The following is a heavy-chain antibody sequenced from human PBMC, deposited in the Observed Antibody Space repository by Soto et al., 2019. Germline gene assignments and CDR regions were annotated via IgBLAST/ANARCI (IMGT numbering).Heavy chain of an antibody. D-gene: IGHD2-15*01. CDR2: IYWDDDK. Sequence: QITLKESGPTLVKPTQTLTLTCTFSGFSLTTSGLAVGWIRQPPGKALEWLALIYWDDDKRYSLSLKSRLTITKDTSKTQVVLKMTNMDPVDTATYYCAHRVKAGGGAFDIWGQGTMVTVSS. J-gene: IGHJ3*02. CDR1: GFSLTTSGLA. V-gene: IGHV2-5*02. CDR3: AHRVKAGGGAFDI.